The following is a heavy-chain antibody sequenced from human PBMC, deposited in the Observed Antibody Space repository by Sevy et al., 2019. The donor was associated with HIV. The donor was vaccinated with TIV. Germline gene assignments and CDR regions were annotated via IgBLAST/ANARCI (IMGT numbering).Heavy chain of an antibody. D-gene: IGHD6-25*01. Sequence: GGSLRLSCAASGFTFSDYYMSWIRQAPGKGLEWVSYISSGGRTIYYAASVKGRFTISRDNAMNSLYLQMNSLRAEDTAVYHCARVRVAAADYYFDYWGQGTLVTVSS. J-gene: IGHJ4*02. V-gene: IGHV3-11*01. CDR1: GFTFSDYY. CDR2: ISSGGRTI. CDR3: ARVRVAAADYYFDY.